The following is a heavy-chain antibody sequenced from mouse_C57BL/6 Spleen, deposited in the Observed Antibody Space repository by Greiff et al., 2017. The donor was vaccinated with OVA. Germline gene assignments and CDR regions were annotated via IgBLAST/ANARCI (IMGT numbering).Heavy chain of an antibody. V-gene: IGHV1-69*01. CDR3: ARKERGYAMDY. J-gene: IGHJ4*01. Sequence: QVQLQQPGAELVMPGASVKLSCKASGYTFTSYWMHWVKQRPGQGLEWIGEIDPSDSYTNYNQKFKGKSTLTVDKSSSTAYMQLSSLTSEDSAVYYCARKERGYAMDYWGQGTSVTVSS. CDR1: GYTFTSYW. CDR2: IDPSDSYT.